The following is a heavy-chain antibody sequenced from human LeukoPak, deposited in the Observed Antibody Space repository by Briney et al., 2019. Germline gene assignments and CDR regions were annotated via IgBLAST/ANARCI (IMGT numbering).Heavy chain of an antibody. Sequence: GGSLRLSCAASGFTFSSYSMNWVRQAPGKGLEWVSYISSSSTIYYADSVKGRFTISRDNAKNSLYLQMNSLRDEDTAVYYCARDYYDSSGYCFDYWGQGTLVTVSS. V-gene: IGHV3-48*02. J-gene: IGHJ4*02. CDR2: ISSSSTI. CDR3: ARDYYDSSGYCFDY. D-gene: IGHD3-22*01. CDR1: GFTFSSYS.